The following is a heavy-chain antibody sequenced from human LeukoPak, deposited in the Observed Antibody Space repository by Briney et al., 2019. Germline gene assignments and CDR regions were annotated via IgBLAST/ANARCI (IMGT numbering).Heavy chain of an antibody. V-gene: IGHV3-23*01. CDR3: AKDIDNGDYVVY. D-gene: IGHD4-17*01. J-gene: IGHJ4*02. CDR1: GFTFSNYA. CDR2: IGSSGGPT. Sequence: GGSLRLSCAASGFTFSNYAMSWVRQAPGKGLEWVSAIGSSGGPTYYANSVKGRFTISRDNSKNTLYLHMNSLSAEDTAVYYCAKDIDNGDYVVYWGQGTLVTVSS.